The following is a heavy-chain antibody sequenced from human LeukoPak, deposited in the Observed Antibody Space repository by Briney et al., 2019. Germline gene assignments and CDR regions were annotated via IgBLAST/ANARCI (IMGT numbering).Heavy chain of an antibody. CDR2: ISYEGRNK. J-gene: IGHJ4*02. CDR3: AKVRYCSGVNCYPDDN. Sequence: GGGLRLSRAASVFTFSSYAMHGVRQAPGKGLEWVAGISYEGRNKYYADALKGRFTNSRDNSKNMLYLEMNSLSTEDTAVYYCAKVRYCSGVNCYPDDNWGQGTLVTVSS. D-gene: IGHD2-15*01. CDR1: VFTFSSYA. V-gene: IGHV3-30*04.